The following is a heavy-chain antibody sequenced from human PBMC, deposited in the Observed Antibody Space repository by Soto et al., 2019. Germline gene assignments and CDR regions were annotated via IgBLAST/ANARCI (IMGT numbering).Heavy chain of an antibody. Sequence: ESGGGLVLPGGSLRLSCAVSVVSEFIFSDQYIDWVSQAPGKGLEWVGRTRNRVNSFSTAYAASVQGRFTISRDDSKNTVYLQMNSLKNEDTAVYYCSRVDPSAKRPDYWGQGTLVTVSS. V-gene: IGHV3-72*01. CDR2: TRNRVNSFST. CDR3: SRVDPSAKRPDY. D-gene: IGHD2-15*01. CDR1: VVSEFIFSDQY. J-gene: IGHJ4*02.